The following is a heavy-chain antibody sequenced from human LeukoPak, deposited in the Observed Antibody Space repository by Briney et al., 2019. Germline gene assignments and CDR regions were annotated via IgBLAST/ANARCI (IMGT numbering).Heavy chain of an antibody. D-gene: IGHD2-2*01. V-gene: IGHV4-59*01. CDR2: IYYSGST. CDR1: GGSISSYY. J-gene: IGHJ6*02. CDR3: ARERYCSSTSCYLSGDYYYGMDV. Sequence: SETLSLTCTVSGGSISSYYWSWIRQPPGKGLEWIGYIYYSGSTNYNPSLKSRVTISVDTSKNQFSLKLSSVTAADTAVYYCARERYCSSTSCYLSGDYYYGMDVWGQGTTVTVSS.